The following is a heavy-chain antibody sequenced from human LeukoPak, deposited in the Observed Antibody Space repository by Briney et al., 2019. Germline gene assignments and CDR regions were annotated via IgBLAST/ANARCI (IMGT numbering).Heavy chain of an antibody. CDR1: GGSFSGYY. J-gene: IGHJ5*02. V-gene: IGHV4-34*01. CDR3: ARPPYYYGSGSSPGWFDP. D-gene: IGHD3-10*01. CDR2: INHSGST. Sequence: PSETLSLTCAVYGGSFSGYYWSWIRQPPGKGLEWIGEINHSGSTSYNPSLKSRVTISVDTSKNQFSLKLSSVTAADTAVYYCARPPYYYGSGSSPGWFDPWGQGTLVTVSS.